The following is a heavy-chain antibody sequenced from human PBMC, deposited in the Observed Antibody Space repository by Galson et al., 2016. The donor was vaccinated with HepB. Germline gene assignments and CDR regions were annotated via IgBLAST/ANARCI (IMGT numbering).Heavy chain of an antibody. D-gene: IGHD2/OR15-2a*01. CDR1: GFTFSDHY. Sequence: RLSCAASGFTFSDHYIDWVRQAPGKGLEWVGRSRDKAHSYTTEFAASVKGRFAISRDESENSLYLQMNSLKTQDTAVYYCARDFYDGSCHYMDYWGRGTLVTVSS. CDR3: ARDFYDGSCHYMDY. V-gene: IGHV3-72*01. J-gene: IGHJ4*02. CDR2: SRDKAHSYTT.